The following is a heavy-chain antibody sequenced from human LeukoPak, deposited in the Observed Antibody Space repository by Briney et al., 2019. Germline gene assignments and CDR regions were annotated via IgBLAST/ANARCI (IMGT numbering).Heavy chain of an antibody. CDR2: IYHSGST. J-gene: IGHJ4*02. V-gene: IGHV4-30-2*01. D-gene: IGHD6-13*01. CDR3: ARDQSPFRLIAAYPDY. Sequence: SQTLSLTCTVSGGSISSGGYYWSWIRQPPGKGLEWIGYIYHSGSTYYNPSLKSRVTISVDRSKNQFSLKLSSVTAADTAVYYCARDQSPFRLIAAYPDYWGLGTLVTVSS. CDR1: GGSISSGGYY.